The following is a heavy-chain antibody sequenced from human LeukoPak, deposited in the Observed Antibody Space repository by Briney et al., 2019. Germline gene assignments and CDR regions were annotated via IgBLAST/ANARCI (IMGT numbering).Heavy chain of an antibody. CDR2: INPSIGTT. CDR3: AKVVGASNGYFDY. V-gene: IGHV1-46*01. Sequence: ASVKVSCKASGYTFTNYYIHWVRQAPGQGLEWMGIINPSIGTTSYAQKFQGRVTMTRDTSTSTVYMEQSSLTSEDTAVYYCAKVVGASNGYFDYWGQGTLVTVSS. J-gene: IGHJ4*02. CDR1: GYTFTNYY. D-gene: IGHD1-26*01.